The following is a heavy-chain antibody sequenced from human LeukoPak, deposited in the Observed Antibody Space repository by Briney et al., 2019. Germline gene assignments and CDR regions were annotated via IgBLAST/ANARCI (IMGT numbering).Heavy chain of an antibody. Sequence: GASVKVSCKASGYTFTSYDINWVRQATGQGLEWMGWMNPNSGNTGYAQKFQGRVTMTRNTSISTAYMELSSLGSEDTAVYYCARASTEYYDFWSGYWLNYFDYWGQGTLVTVSS. CDR1: GYTFTSYD. D-gene: IGHD3-3*01. V-gene: IGHV1-8*01. CDR2: MNPNSGNT. CDR3: ARASTEYYDFWSGYWLNYFDY. J-gene: IGHJ4*02.